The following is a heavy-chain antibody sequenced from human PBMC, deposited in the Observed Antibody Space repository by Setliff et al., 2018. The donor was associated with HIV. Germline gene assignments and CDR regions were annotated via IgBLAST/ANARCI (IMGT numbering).Heavy chain of an antibody. CDR1: GGTFSSYA. CDR2: IITIFGKG. CDR3: AKSGTYLEESRGSRGWVSAAFDI. V-gene: IGHV1-69*01. J-gene: IGHJ3*02. D-gene: IGHD3-16*01. Sequence: VKVSCKASGGTFSSYAINWVRQAPGQGLEWMGGIITIFGKGNYAQKFQGRVTITADESTSTGYMELSILRTEDTAVYYCAKSGTYLEESRGSRGWVSAAFDIWGQGTMVTVSS.